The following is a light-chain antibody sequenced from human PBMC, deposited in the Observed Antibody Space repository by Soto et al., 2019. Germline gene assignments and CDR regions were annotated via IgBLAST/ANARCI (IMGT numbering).Light chain of an antibody. CDR2: KAS. CDR1: QSISSW. Sequence: DIQMTQFPSTLSASVGDRVIITCRASQSISSWLAWYQQKPGKAPNLLIYKASTLKSGVPSRFSGSGSGTEFTLTISSLQPDDFATYYCQQYDNDSWTFGQGTKVEIK. J-gene: IGKJ1*01. V-gene: IGKV1-5*03. CDR3: QQYDNDSWT.